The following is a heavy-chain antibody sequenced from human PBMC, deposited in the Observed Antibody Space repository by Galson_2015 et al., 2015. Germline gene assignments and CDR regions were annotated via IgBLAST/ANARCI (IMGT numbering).Heavy chain of an antibody. CDR3: AREEFSGELLWFGGGWFDP. V-gene: IGHV4-39*07. D-gene: IGHD3-10*01. Sequence: SETLSLTCTVSGGSISSSSYYWGWIRQPPGKGLEWIGSIYYSGSTYYNPSLKSRVTISVDTSKNQFSLKLSSVTAADTAVYYCAREEFSGELLWFGGGWFDPWGQGTLVTVSS. CDR1: GGSISSSSYY. J-gene: IGHJ5*02. CDR2: IYYSGST.